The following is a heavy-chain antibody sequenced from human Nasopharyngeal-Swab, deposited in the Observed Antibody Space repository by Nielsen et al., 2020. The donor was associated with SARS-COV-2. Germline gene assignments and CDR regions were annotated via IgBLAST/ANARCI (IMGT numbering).Heavy chain of an antibody. CDR2: ISSSSSTK. Sequence: WIRQPPGKGLEWVSYISSSSSTKYYADSVKGRFTISRDSAKSSLYLQMNSLRDEDTAVYYCARDAIVVVPAAIQYWGQGTLVTVSS. V-gene: IGHV3-11*04. CDR3: ARDAIVVVPAAIQY. D-gene: IGHD2-2*02. J-gene: IGHJ4*02.